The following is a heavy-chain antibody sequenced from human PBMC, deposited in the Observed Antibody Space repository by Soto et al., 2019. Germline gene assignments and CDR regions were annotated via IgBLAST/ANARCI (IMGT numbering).Heavy chain of an antibody. D-gene: IGHD6-19*01. Sequence: GGSLRLSCAASGFTFSSHDMHWLRQAPGKGLEWVAVISYDGSNKYYADSVKGRFTICRDNCNNTLHLQMNSLRAEDTAVYSCASGTGFSIAVAGGDYWGQGTLVTVSS. J-gene: IGHJ4*02. CDR2: ISYDGSNK. CDR3: ASGTGFSIAVAGGDY. V-gene: IGHV3-30-3*01. CDR1: GFTFSSHD.